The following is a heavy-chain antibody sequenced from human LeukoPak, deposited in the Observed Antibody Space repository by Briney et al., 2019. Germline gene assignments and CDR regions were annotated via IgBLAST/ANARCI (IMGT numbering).Heavy chain of an antibody. CDR2: IYYSGST. CDR3: ARPFDGLFDY. D-gene: IGHD3-9*01. Sequence: SETLSLTCTISGGSLSSSSYYWGWIRQPPGKGLEWIGSIYYSGSTYYNPSLESRVTISVDTSKNQFSLKLISVTAADTAVYYCARPFDGLFDYWGQGTLVTVSS. CDR1: GGSLSSSSYY. V-gene: IGHV4-39*01. J-gene: IGHJ4*02.